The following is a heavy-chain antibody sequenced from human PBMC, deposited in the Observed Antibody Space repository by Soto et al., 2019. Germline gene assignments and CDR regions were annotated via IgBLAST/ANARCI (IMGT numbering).Heavy chain of an antibody. J-gene: IGHJ2*01. Sequence: QVQLVESGGGVVQPGRSLRLSCAASGFTFSSYAMHWVRQVPGKGLEWVAVISYDGSNKYYAHSVKGRFTISRDNSKNTLYLQMNSLRAEDTAVYYCARPLWRDDYNWGYFDLWGRGTLVTVSS. CDR1: GFTFSSYA. CDR3: ARPLWRDDYNWGYFDL. D-gene: IGHD4-4*01. CDR2: ISYDGSNK. V-gene: IGHV3-30-3*01.